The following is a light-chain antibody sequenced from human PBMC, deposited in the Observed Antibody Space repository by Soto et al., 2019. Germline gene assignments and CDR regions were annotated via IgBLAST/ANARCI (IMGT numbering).Light chain of an antibody. CDR3: SSYTSNNTWV. CDR2: EVS. CDR1: SSDVGGYNY. V-gene: IGLV2-14*01. J-gene: IGLJ3*02. Sequence: QSALTQPASVSGSPGQSITISCTGTSSDVGGYNYVSWYQQHPVKAPKLMIYEVSNRPSGVSNRFSGCKSGNTASLTISGLQAEDEADYYCSSYTSNNTWVFGGGTSSPS.